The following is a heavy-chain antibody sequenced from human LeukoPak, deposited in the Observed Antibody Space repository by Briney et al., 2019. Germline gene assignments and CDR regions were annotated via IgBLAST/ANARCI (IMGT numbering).Heavy chain of an antibody. CDR3: ARVGIWVAAAGYDY. V-gene: IGHV3-74*01. Sequence: GGSLRLSCASSGFTFSSYWMHWVRQAPGKGLVWVSRINSDGSSTSYADSVKGRFTISRDNAKNTLYLQMNSLRAEDTAVYYCARVGIWVAAAGYDYWGQGTLVTVSS. J-gene: IGHJ4*02. CDR2: INSDGSST. D-gene: IGHD6-13*01. CDR1: GFTFSSYW.